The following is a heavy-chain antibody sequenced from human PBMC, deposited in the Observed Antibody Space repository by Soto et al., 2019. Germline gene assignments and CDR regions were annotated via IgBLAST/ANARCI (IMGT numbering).Heavy chain of an antibody. J-gene: IGHJ5*02. CDR1: GFIFNDYY. CDR2: ISTTSTYT. V-gene: IGHV3-11*05. Sequence: GGSLRLSCAASGFIFNDYYMSWIRQAPGKGLEWVSYISTTSTYTNYADSVKGRFTISRDNAKNSLYLQMNSLRAEDTAMYYCARDRPGFDPWGQGTLVTSPQ. CDR3: ARDRPGFDP.